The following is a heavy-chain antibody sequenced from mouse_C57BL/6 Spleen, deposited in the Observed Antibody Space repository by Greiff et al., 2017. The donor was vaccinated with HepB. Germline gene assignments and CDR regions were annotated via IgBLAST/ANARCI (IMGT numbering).Heavy chain of an antibody. D-gene: IGHD3-2*02. J-gene: IGHJ2*01. V-gene: IGHV1-7*01. CDR1: GYTFTSYW. CDR3: AREVDSSGYCFDY. Sequence: VQLQQSGAELAKPGASVKLSCKASGYTFTSYWMHWVKQRPGQGLEWIGYINPSSGYTKYNQKFKDKATLTADKSSSTAYMQLSSLTYEDSAVYYCAREVDSSGYCFDYWGQGTTLTVSS. CDR2: INPSSGYT.